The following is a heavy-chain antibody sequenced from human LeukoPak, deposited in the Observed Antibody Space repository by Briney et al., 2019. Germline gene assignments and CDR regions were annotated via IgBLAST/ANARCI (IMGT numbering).Heavy chain of an antibody. CDR1: GFTFSTYA. J-gene: IGHJ5*02. V-gene: IGHV3-23*01. Sequence: GGSLRLSCAASGFTFSTYAMSWVRQAPGQGLEWVSTISAIGGSTYYADSVKGRFTISRDNSKSTLYLHMNSLRAEDTAIYYCADYCSGSCYSGYSSWGQGTLVTVSS. D-gene: IGHD2-21*01. CDR3: ADYCSGSCYSGYSS. CDR2: ISAIGGST.